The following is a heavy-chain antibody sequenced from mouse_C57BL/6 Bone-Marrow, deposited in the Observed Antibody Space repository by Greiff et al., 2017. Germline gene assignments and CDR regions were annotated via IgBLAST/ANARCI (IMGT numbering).Heavy chain of an antibody. CDR3: AIYYYGIFAY. CDR2: IYPRSGNT. V-gene: IGHV1-81*01. J-gene: IGHJ3*01. D-gene: IGHD1-1*01. CDR1: GYTFTSYG. Sequence: QVQLQQSGAELARPGASVKLSCKASGYTFTSYGISWVKQRTGKGLEWIGEIYPRSGNTYYNEKFKGKATLTADKSSSTAYMELRSLTSEDSAVYFCAIYYYGIFAYWGQGTLVTVSA.